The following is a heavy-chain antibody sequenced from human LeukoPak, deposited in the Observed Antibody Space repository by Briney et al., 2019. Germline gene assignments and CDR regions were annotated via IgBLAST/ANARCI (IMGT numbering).Heavy chain of an antibody. D-gene: IGHD2-15*01. Sequence: SETLSLTCTVSGGSVSSGSYYWSWIRQPPGKGLEWIGYIYYSGSTNYNPSLKSRVTISVDTSKNQFSLKLSSVTAADTAVYYCARVPTLGYCSGGSCDVGYFDYWGQGTLVTVSS. J-gene: IGHJ4*02. CDR1: GGSVSSGSYY. CDR2: IYYSGST. CDR3: ARVPTLGYCSGGSCDVGYFDY. V-gene: IGHV4-61*01.